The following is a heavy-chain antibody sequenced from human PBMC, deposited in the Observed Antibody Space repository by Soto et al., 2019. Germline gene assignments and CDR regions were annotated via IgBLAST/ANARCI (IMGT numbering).Heavy chain of an antibody. CDR3: ARGGLRFLSNDY. CDR2: INHSGST. J-gene: IGHJ4*02. Sequence: QVQLQQWGAGLLKPSETLSLTCAVYGGYFIGYYWSWIRQPPGKGLEWIGEINHSGSTNYNPSLKSRVTISVDTSKNQFSLKLSSVTAADTAVYYCARGGLRFLSNDYWGQGTLVTVSS. D-gene: IGHD3-3*01. V-gene: IGHV4-34*01. CDR1: GGYFIGYY.